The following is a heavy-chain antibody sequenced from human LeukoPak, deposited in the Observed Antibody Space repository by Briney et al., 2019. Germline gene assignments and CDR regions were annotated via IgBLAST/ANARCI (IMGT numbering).Heavy chain of an antibody. J-gene: IGHJ6*02. CDR3: ARDCSSTSCYTWMRDLYGMDV. CDR2: ISAYNGNT. Sequence: ASVKVSCKASGYTFTSYGISWGRQAPGQGLEWMGWISAYNGNTNYAQKLQGRVTMTTDTSTSTAYMELRSLRSDDTAVYYCARDCSSTSCYTWMRDLYGMDVWGQGTTVTVSS. V-gene: IGHV1-18*01. D-gene: IGHD2-2*02. CDR1: GYTFTSYG.